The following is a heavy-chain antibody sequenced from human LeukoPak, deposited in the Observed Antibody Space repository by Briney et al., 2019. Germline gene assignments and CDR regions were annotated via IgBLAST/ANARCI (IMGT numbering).Heavy chain of an antibody. CDR2: IYSGGST. CDR1: GFTVSSNY. V-gene: IGHV3-53*01. J-gene: IGHJ4*02. Sequence: GGSLRLSCAASGFTVSSNYMSWVRQAPGKGLEWVSVIYSGGSTYYADSVKGRFTTSRDNSKNTLYLQMNSLRAEDTAVYYCAKGGYGSGSSYTSHFDYWGQGTLVTVSS. CDR3: AKGGYGSGSSYTSHFDY. D-gene: IGHD3-10*01.